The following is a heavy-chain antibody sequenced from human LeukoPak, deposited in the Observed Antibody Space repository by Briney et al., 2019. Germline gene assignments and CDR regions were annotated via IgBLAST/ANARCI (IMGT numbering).Heavy chain of an antibody. Sequence: SGRSLRLSCAASGFTFSSYAMHWVRQAPGKGLEWVAVISYDGSNKYYADSVKGRFTISRDNSKSTLYLQMNSLRAEDTAVYYCARRDGYNKGDFDYWGQGTLVTVSS. CDR1: GFTFSSYA. CDR2: ISYDGSNK. D-gene: IGHD5-24*01. CDR3: ARRDGYNKGDFDY. V-gene: IGHV3-30-3*01. J-gene: IGHJ4*02.